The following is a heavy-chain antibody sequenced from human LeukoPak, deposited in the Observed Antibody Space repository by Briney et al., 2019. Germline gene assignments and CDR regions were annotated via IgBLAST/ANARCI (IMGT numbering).Heavy chain of an antibody. CDR1: GFTFSSYG. Sequence: PGGSLRLSCAASGFTFSSYGMHWVRQAPGKGLEWVAFIRYDGSNKYYADSVKGRFTISRDNSKNTLYLQMNSLRAEDTAVYYCARDASYSPYYFDYWGQGTLVTVSS. D-gene: IGHD4-11*01. V-gene: IGHV3-30*02. J-gene: IGHJ4*02. CDR3: ARDASYSPYYFDY. CDR2: IRYDGSNK.